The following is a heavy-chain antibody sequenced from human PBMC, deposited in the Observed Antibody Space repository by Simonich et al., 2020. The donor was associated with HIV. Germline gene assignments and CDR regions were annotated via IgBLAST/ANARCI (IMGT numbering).Heavy chain of an antibody. CDR3: ARVKALHDAFDL. V-gene: IGHV1-69*06. Sequence: QVQLVQSGAEVKKPGSSVKVSCRDSGGPFSSYGFSWVRQAPGQGLEWMGGIYPFPGKNTAEQTSQGRVTITADKSTGTAYRNRGGRGAEATAVYSWARVKALHDAFDLWGQGTMVTVSS. CDR2: IYPFPGKN. CDR1: GGPFSSYG. J-gene: IGHJ3*01. D-gene: IGHD3-22*01.